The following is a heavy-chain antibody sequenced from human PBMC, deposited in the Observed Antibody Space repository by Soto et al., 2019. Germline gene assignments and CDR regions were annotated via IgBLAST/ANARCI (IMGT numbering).Heavy chain of an antibody. Sequence: PGGSLRLSCAASGFTFSSNSMHWVRQAPGKGLEWVAVIWYDGSNKYYADSVKGRFTISRDNSKNTLYLQMNSLRAEDTAVYYCARDLFMYLDYGDYIPFDYWGQGTLVTVS. CDR2: IWYDGSNK. J-gene: IGHJ4*02. CDR1: GFTFSSNS. V-gene: IGHV3-33*01. CDR3: ARDLFMYLDYGDYIPFDY. D-gene: IGHD4-17*01.